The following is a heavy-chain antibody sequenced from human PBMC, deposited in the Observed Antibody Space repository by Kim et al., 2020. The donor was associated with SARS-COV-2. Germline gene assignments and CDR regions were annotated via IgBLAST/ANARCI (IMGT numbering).Heavy chain of an antibody. D-gene: IGHD6-6*01. J-gene: IGHJ6*02. Sequence: GGSLRLSCAASGFTFSGSAMHWVRQASGKGLEWVGRIISKANSYATAYAASVKGRFTISRDDSKNTAYLQMNSLKTEDTAVYYCTTRGGSSSSWGMDVWGQGSTVTVSS. V-gene: IGHV3-73*01. CDR3: TTRGGSSSSWGMDV. CDR1: GFTFSGSA. CDR2: IISKANSYAT.